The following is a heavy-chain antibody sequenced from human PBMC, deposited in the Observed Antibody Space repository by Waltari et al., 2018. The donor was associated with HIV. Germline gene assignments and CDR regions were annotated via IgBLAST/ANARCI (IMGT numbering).Heavy chain of an antibody. CDR3: ARDGITMVRGVITLFDY. V-gene: IGHV1-69*01. Sequence: QVQLVQSGAEVKKPGSSVKVSCKASGGTFSSYAISWVRQAPGQGLEWMGGIIPILCKANYAQKFQGRVTITADESTSTAYMELSSLRSEDTAVYYCARDGITMVRGVITLFDYWGQGTLVTVSS. CDR1: GGTFSSYA. D-gene: IGHD3-10*01. J-gene: IGHJ4*02. CDR2: IIPILCKA.